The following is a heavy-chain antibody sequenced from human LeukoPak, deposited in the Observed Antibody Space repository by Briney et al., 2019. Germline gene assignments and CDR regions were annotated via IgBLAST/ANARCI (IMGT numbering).Heavy chain of an antibody. CDR3: ARDRVVVAATSGMDV. CDR1: GYTFTSYY. Sequence: SVTVSCKASGYTFTSYYMHWLRQAPAQGLEWMGIINHSGGSTSYAQRFQGRVTMTRDTSTSTVYMELSSLRSEDTAVYYCARDRVVVAATSGMDVWGQGTTVTVSS. D-gene: IGHD2-15*01. J-gene: IGHJ6*02. V-gene: IGHV1-46*01. CDR2: INHSGGST.